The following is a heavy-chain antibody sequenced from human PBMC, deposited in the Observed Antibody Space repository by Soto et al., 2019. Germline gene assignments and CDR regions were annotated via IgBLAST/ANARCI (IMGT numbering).Heavy chain of an antibody. CDR1: GGSISSSSYY. J-gene: IGHJ5*02. CDR2: IYYSGST. Sequence: LSLTCTVSGGSISSSSYYWGWIRQPPGKGLEWIGSIYYSGSTYYNPSLKSRVTISVDTSKNQFSLKLSSVTAADTAVYYCARHRAAAGSRFDPWGQGTLVTVSS. CDR3: ARHRAAAGSRFDP. D-gene: IGHD6-13*01. V-gene: IGHV4-39*01.